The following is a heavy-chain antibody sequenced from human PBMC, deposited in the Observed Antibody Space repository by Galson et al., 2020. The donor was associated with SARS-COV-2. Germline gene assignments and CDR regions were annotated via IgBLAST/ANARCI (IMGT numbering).Heavy chain of an antibody. D-gene: IGHD2-2*01. V-gene: IGHV1-24*01. CDR2: FDPKEGKT. J-gene: IGHJ4*02. Sequence: ASVKVSCKVSGYTLTDLSMHWVRQTPGKGLEWMGGFDPKEGKTIYAQRFQGRVTMTEDIVSDTAYMDLSSLRSEDTAVYYCATIDPYCSSITCLFDSWGQGTLVTVSS. CDR3: ATIDPYCSSITCLFDS. CDR1: GYTLTDLS.